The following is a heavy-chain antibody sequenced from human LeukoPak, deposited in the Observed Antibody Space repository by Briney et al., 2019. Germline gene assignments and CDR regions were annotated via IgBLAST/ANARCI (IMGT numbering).Heavy chain of an antibody. CDR2: ISGSGGST. Sequence: GGSLRLSCAASGFTFSTSAMSWVRQAPGKGLKWVSAISGSGGSTYYADSVKGRFTISRDNSKNTLYLQMNSLRAEDTAVYYCAKEYSTSWPSYGMDVWGQGTTVTVSS. J-gene: IGHJ6*02. CDR3: AKEYSTSWPSYGMDV. D-gene: IGHD6-13*01. V-gene: IGHV3-23*01. CDR1: GFTFSTSA.